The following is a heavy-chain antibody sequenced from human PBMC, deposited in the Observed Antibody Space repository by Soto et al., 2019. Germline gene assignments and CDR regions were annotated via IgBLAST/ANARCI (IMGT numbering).Heavy chain of an antibody. D-gene: IGHD4-17*01. Sequence: QITLKESGPTLVKPTQTLTLTCTFSGFSLNTSGVGVGWIRQPPGKALEWLALIYWDDDKRYSPSLKSRLTITKDTSKHHVVLTMTNMDPVDTGTYYCEHRPYGDYPIDYWGQGTLVTVSS. CDR1: GFSLNTSGVG. V-gene: IGHV2-5*02. CDR3: EHRPYGDYPIDY. J-gene: IGHJ4*02. CDR2: IYWDDDK.